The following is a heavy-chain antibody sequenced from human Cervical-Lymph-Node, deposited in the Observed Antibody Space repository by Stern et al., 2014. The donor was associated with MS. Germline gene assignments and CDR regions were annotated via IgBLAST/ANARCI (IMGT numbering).Heavy chain of an antibody. V-gene: IGHV3-7*01. CDR2: IDRDGSEK. Sequence: VQLVESGGGLVRPGGSLRLSCAASGLSFRSYWMSWVRQAPGKGLEWVGHIDRDGSEKNYVDSVKGRFTISRDNAKNSLYLEMSSLRDEDTAVYYCVREDSDFDYWGQGTLVAVSS. D-gene: IGHD3/OR15-3a*01. J-gene: IGHJ4*02. CDR3: VREDSDFDY. CDR1: GLSFRSYW.